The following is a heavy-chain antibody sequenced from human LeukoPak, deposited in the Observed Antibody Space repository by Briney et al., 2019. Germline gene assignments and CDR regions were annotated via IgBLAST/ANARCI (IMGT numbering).Heavy chain of an antibody. J-gene: IGHJ6*03. CDR3: AKDRIRYYMDV. Sequence: GGSLRLSCAASGFTFSSYAMSWVRQAPGKGLEWVSAIRGGGGRTYYADSVKGRFTISRDNSKNTLFLQMNSLRAEDTAVYYCAKDRIRYYMDVWGKGTTVTVSS. D-gene: IGHD2-21*01. CDR1: GFTFSSYA. CDR2: IRGGGGRT. V-gene: IGHV3-23*01.